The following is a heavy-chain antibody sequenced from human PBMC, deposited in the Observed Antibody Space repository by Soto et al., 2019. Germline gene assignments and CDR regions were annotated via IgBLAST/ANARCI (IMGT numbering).Heavy chain of an antibody. V-gene: IGHV4-59*01. CDR2: VYSSGTS. CDR1: GGSMNSDY. J-gene: IGHJ5*02. D-gene: IGHD2-15*01. CDR3: ARYSPPKKSYDSNPGWFDP. Sequence: QVQLQESGPGLVKPSETLSLTCTVSGGSMNSDYWSWIRQPPGKGLEWLGYVYSSGTSKYNVSLASRIAISLDTSRNQFSLSLTSVTAADTAVYFCARYSPPKKSYDSNPGWFDPWGQGTLVAVSS.